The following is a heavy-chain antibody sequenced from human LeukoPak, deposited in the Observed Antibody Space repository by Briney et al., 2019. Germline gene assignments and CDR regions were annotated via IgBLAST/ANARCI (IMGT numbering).Heavy chain of an antibody. V-gene: IGHV3-48*03. CDR1: GFTFSSYE. D-gene: IGHD6-19*01. CDR3: ASYSGWISYFDY. J-gene: IGHJ4*02. CDR2: ISSSGSTI. Sequence: GGSLRLSCAASGFTFSSYEMSWVRQAPGKGLEWVSYISSSGSTIYYADSVKGRFTISRDNAKNSLYLQMNSLRAEDTAVYYCASYSGWISYFDYWGQGTLVTVSS.